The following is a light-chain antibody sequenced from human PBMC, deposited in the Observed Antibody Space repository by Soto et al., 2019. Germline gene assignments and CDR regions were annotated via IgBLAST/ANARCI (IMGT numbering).Light chain of an antibody. Sequence: QSVLTQPPSASGSPGQSVTISCTGTKNDIGVYDFVSWYQHHPGKAPRLIIYEVVQRPSGVPDRFSGSKSGNTASLTVSGLQAADEAHYFCKSYAGSNNYVLGSGTKVTV. CDR1: KNDIGVYDF. V-gene: IGLV2-8*01. J-gene: IGLJ1*01. CDR2: EVV. CDR3: KSYAGSNNYV.